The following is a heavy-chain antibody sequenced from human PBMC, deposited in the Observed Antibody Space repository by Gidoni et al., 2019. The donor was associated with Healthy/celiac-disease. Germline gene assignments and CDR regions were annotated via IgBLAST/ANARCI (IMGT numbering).Heavy chain of an antibody. CDR1: GGSFSGYY. Sequence: QVQLQQWGAGLLKPSETLSLTCAVDGGSFSGYYWSWIRQPPGKGLEWIGEINQSGRTNYNPSLKSRVTISVDTSKNQFSLKLSSVTAADTAVYYCARGKVEKPEGPYSSGWQEGYYFDYWGQGTLVTVSS. D-gene: IGHD6-19*01. V-gene: IGHV4-34*01. CDR3: ARGKVEKPEGPYSSGWQEGYYFDY. J-gene: IGHJ4*02. CDR2: INQSGRT.